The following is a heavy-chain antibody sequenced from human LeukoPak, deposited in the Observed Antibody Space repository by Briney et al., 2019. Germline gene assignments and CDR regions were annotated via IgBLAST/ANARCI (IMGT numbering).Heavy chain of an antibody. CDR2: ISYDGSNK. D-gene: IGHD3-22*01. CDR1: GFTFSSYA. J-gene: IGHJ4*02. V-gene: IGHV3-30-3*01. CDR3: ARHYYYDSSNVDY. Sequence: GGSLRLSCAASGFTFSSYAMPWVRQAPGKGLEWVAVISYDGSNKYYADSVKGRFTISRDNSKNTLYLQMNSLRAEDTAVYYCARHYYYDSSNVDYWGQGTLVTVSS.